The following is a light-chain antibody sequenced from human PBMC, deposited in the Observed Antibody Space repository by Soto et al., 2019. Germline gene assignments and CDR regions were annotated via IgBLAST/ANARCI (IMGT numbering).Light chain of an antibody. Sequence: SVLTQPPSVSGAPGQRVTISCTGSSSNIGTGYDVHWYQQLPGTAPKLLIYGNSNRPSGVPDRFSGSKSGTSASLAITGLQAEDEADYYCQSFDSSRFYVFGTGTKVTV. CDR3: QSFDSSRFYV. CDR2: GNS. CDR1: SSNIGTGYD. J-gene: IGLJ1*01. V-gene: IGLV1-40*01.